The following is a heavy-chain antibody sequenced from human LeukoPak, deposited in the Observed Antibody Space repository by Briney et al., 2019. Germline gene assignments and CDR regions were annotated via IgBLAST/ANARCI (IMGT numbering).Heavy chain of an antibody. CDR1: GCTFASYA. Sequence: GGSLRLSCAASGCTFASYAMSWVRQAPGKGLEWVSTISGSAISTYYAASVKGRFTISRDNSKNTLYLQMNSLRPEDTAVYYCAKDFYPLGNYVIYFDYWGQGTLVTVSS. J-gene: IGHJ4*02. CDR3: AKDFYPLGNYVIYFDY. CDR2: ISGSAIST. D-gene: IGHD1-7*01. V-gene: IGHV3-23*01.